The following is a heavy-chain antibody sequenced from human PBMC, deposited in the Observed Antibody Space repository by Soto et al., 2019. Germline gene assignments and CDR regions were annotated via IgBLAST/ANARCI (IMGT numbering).Heavy chain of an antibody. CDR1: GFTFSSYW. D-gene: IGHD3-10*01. J-gene: IGHJ5*02. CDR3: ARYYYGSGSSFDP. Sequence: PGGSLRLSCAASGFTFSSYWMSWVRQAPGKGLEWVVNIKQDGSEKYYVDSVKGRFTISRDNAKNSLYLQMNSLRAEDTAVYYCARYYYGSGSSFDPRGQGTLVTVSS. CDR2: IKQDGSEK. V-gene: IGHV3-7*01.